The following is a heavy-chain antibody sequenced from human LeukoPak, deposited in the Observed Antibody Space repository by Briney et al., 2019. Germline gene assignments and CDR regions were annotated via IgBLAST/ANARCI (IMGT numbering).Heavy chain of an antibody. CDR3: AKAVRGVMSRYYYYYMDV. V-gene: IGHV3-23*01. Sequence: GGSLRLSCATSGFIFSHHGMNWVRQAPGKGLEWVSGIRADAVTTYYAGSVKGRFIISRDNSKNTVYLQMNSLSAEDAAVYYCAKAVRGVMSRYYYYYMDVWGKGTTVTVSS. J-gene: IGHJ6*03. CDR1: GFIFSHHG. CDR2: IRADAVTT. D-gene: IGHD3-10*01.